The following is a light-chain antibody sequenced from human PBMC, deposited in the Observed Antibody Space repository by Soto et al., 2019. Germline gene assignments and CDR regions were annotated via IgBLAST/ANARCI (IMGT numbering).Light chain of an antibody. J-gene: IGKJ1*01. CDR2: GTS. V-gene: IGKV3-15*01. CDR1: QSVSST. Sequence: EIVMTQSPATLSVSPGERATLSCRASQSVSSTFAWYQQKPGQAPRLLIYGTSARATGIPARFSGSGSGTEFTLTISSLQSEDFAVYSCHQYHNWTFGQGTKVDIK. CDR3: HQYHNWT.